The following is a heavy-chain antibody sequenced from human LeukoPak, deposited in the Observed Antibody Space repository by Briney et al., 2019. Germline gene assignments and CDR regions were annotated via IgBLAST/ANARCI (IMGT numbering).Heavy chain of an antibody. J-gene: IGHJ4*02. Sequence: GGSLRLSCAASGFTFSSYAMSWVRQAPGKGLEWVSAISGSGGSTYYADSVKGRFTISRDNAKNSLYLQMNSLRAEDTAVYYCARARAELWFGELLYSSFAYWGQGTLVTVSS. CDR1: GFTFSSYA. CDR3: ARARAELWFGELLYSSFAY. CDR2: ISGSGGST. D-gene: IGHD3-10*01. V-gene: IGHV3-23*01.